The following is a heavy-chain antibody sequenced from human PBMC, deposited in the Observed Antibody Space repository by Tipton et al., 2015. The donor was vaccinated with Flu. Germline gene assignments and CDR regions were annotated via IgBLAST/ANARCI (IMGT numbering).Heavy chain of an antibody. CDR3: ARDRGSSGWSDY. CDR2: IYYSGST. CDR1: GGSISSSSYY. D-gene: IGHD6-19*01. Sequence: TLSLTCTVSGGSISSSSYYWGWIRQPPGKGLEWIGSIYYSGSTDYNPSLKSRVAISVDTSKNQFALKLSSVTAADTAVYYCARDRGSSGWSDYWGQGTLVTVSS. V-gene: IGHV4-39*06. J-gene: IGHJ4*02.